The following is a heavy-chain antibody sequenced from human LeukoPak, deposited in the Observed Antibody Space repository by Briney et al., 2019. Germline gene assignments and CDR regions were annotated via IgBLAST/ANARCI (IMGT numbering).Heavy chain of an antibody. V-gene: IGHV1-2*02. Sequence: ASVKVSCKASGYTFTGYYMHWVRQAPGQGLEWMGWINPNSGGTNYAQKFQGRVTMTRDTSISTVYMELSSLRSEDTAVYYCATRRGYSYGIDHWGQGTLVTVSS. J-gene: IGHJ4*02. CDR3: ATRRGYSYGIDH. CDR1: GYTFTGYY. CDR2: INPNSGGT. D-gene: IGHD5-18*01.